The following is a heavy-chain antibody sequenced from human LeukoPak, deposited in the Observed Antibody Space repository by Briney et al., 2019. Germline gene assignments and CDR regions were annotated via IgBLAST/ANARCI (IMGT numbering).Heavy chain of an antibody. V-gene: IGHV1-18*01. CDR2: ISVYSGNT. CDR1: GHTFTSYG. Sequence: ASVKVSCKASGHTFTSYGISWVRQAPGQGLEWMGWISVYSGNTNYAQNFQGRVTMTTDTSTSTAHMELRSLGSDDTAVYYCARDRSCCQDFDYWGQGTLVTVSS. J-gene: IGHJ4*02. CDR3: ARDRSCCQDFDY. D-gene: IGHD2-2*01.